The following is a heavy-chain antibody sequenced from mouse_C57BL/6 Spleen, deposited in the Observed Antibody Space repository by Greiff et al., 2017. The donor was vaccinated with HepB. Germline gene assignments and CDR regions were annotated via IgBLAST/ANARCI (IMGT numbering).Heavy chain of an antibody. V-gene: IGHV1-69*01. Sequence: VQLQQPGAELVMPGASVKLSCKASGYTFTSYWMHWVKQRPGQGLEGIGEIDPSDSYTNYNQKFKGKSTLTVYKSSSTAYMQLSSLTSEDSAVYYCAKGTIDYPFAYWGQGTLVTVSA. J-gene: IGHJ3*01. CDR3: AKGTIDYPFAY. CDR1: GYTFTSYW. CDR2: IDPSDSYT. D-gene: IGHD2-4*01.